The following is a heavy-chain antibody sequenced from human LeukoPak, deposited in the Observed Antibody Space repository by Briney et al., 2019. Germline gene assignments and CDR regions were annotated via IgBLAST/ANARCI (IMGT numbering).Heavy chain of an antibody. CDR2: IIPIFGTA. V-gene: IGHV1-69*06. CDR1: GYTFTSYG. J-gene: IGHJ6*03. CDR3: AREVYYYYYYMDV. Sequence: ASVKVSCKASGYTFTSYGISWVRQAPGQGLEWMGGIIPIFGTANYAQKFQGRVTITADKSTSTAYMELSSLRSEDTAVYYCAREVYYYYYYMDVWGKGTTVTVSS.